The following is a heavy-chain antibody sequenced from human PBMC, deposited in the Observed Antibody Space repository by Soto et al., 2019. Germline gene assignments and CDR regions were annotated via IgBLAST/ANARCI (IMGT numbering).Heavy chain of an antibody. CDR1: GLSISSASYY. CDR3: ARYRTSGSWSKFDY. D-gene: IGHD6-25*01. V-gene: IGHV4-31*03. CDR2: IYYNGST. Sequence: QVLLQESGPGLMKPSQTLSLTCTVSGLSISSASYYWSWIRQHPGKGLEWVGNIYYNGSTYYSPSLKSRVTVWADTSKNQFSLRLTSVTAADTAVYYCARYRTSGSWSKFDYWGRGTLVSVSS. J-gene: IGHJ4*02.